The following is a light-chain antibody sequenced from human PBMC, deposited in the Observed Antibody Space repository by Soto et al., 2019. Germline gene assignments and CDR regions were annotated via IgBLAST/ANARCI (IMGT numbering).Light chain of an antibody. Sequence: EIVLTQSPATLSLSPGERTTLSCRTSQSVTTNFAWYQQKPGQAPRLLIYDISNRATGIPDRFSGSGSGTDFTLTITSLEPEDFAVYSFQQRATWPPLITVGPGTKVDIK. CDR2: DIS. V-gene: IGKV3-11*01. J-gene: IGKJ3*01. CDR3: QQRATWPPLIT. CDR1: QSVTTN.